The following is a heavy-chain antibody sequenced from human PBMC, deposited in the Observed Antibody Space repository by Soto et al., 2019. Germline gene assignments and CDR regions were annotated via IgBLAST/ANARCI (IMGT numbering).Heavy chain of an antibody. CDR3: ARDSGGADY. J-gene: IGHJ4*02. CDR1: GYTFTNYA. D-gene: IGHD3-10*01. V-gene: IGHV1-3*05. Sequence: QVQLVQSGAEEKKPGASVKVSCKASGYTFTNYAMHWVRQAPGQRLEWMGWINAGNGNTKYSQKFQGRVTISRDTSASTAYMERSSLRSEDTAVYDCARDSGGADYWGQGTLVTVSS. CDR2: INAGNGNT.